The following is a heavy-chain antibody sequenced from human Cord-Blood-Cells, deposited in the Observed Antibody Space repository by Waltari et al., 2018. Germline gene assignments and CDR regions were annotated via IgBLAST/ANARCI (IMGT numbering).Heavy chain of an antibody. CDR2: IYSGGST. J-gene: IGHJ3*02. Sequence: GKGLEWVSVIYSGGSTYYADSVKGRFTISRDNSKNTLYLQMNSLRAEDTAVYYCARDSRRRKAFDIWGQGTMVTVSS. CDR3: ARDSRRRKAFDI. D-gene: IGHD1-1*01. V-gene: IGHV3-53*01.